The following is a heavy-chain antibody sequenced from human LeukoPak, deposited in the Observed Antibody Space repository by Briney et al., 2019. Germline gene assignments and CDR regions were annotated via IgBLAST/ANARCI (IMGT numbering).Heavy chain of an antibody. CDR3: ARRDDLLTGSYDWFNP. J-gene: IGHJ5*02. D-gene: IGHD3-9*01. Sequence: SETLSLTCAVSGVSMNNNYWAWIRQSPGGKLEWIGYMSFSGSATYNPSLNSRVSISVDSSKNQFSLDLTSLTAADTAVYYCARRDDLLTGSYDWFNPWGQGTLVIVSS. V-gene: IGHV4-4*09. CDR2: MSFSGSA. CDR1: GVSMNNNY.